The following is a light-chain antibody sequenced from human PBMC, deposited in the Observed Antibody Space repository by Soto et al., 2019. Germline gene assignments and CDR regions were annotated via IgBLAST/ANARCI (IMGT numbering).Light chain of an antibody. V-gene: IGLV2-14*01. CDR3: GAYTITSTGG. J-gene: IGLJ1*01. Sequence: QSALTQPASVSGSPGQSIPISCTGTSSDVGGYNYVSWYQQHPGKAPKLMIYEVSDGPSGGSNRFSDSKSGNTASLTISGLQAEGVADYDCGAYTITSTGGFGTGTKGTV. CDR1: SSDVGGYNY. CDR2: EVS.